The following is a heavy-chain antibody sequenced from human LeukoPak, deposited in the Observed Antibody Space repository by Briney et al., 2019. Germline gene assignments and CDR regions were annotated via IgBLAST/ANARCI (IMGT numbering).Heavy chain of an antibody. CDR2: IWYDGSNK. CDR1: GFTFSSYG. Sequence: GGSLRLSCAASGFTFSSYGMHWVRQTPGKGLEWVPVIWYDGSNKYYADSVKGRFTISRDNSKNTLYLQMNSLRAEDTAVYYCASFANWNHGGYFDYWGQGTLVTVSS. D-gene: IGHD1-1*01. CDR3: ASFANWNHGGYFDY. J-gene: IGHJ4*02. V-gene: IGHV3-33*01.